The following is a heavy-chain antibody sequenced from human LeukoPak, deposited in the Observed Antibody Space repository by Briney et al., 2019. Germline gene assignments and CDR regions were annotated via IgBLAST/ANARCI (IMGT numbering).Heavy chain of an antibody. CDR2: ISQDETKN. Sequence: GGSLRLSCAASGFTFNSHWVAWVRQAPGKGLEWVAHISQDETKNYYVDSVKGRFTISRDNGKNSLYLEMSSLRAEDTAVYYCAKYYSRGLDIWGQGTMVTVSS. J-gene: IGHJ3*02. D-gene: IGHD2/OR15-2a*01. V-gene: IGHV3-7*01. CDR1: GFTFNSHW. CDR3: AKYYSRGLDI.